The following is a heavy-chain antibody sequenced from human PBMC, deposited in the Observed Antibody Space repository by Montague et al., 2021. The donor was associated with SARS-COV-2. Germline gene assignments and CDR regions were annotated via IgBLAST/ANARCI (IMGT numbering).Heavy chain of an antibody. J-gene: IGHJ4*02. CDR3: ASSSGDSYGYYFDY. CDR1: GGSISSYY. Sequence: SETLSLTCTVSGGSISSYYWSWIRQPPGKGLEWIGYIYYSGSTNYNPSLKSRVTISVDTSKNQFSLKLSSVTAADTAVYYCASSSGDSYGYYFDYWGQGTLVTVSS. D-gene: IGHD5-18*01. CDR2: IYYSGST. V-gene: IGHV4-59*01.